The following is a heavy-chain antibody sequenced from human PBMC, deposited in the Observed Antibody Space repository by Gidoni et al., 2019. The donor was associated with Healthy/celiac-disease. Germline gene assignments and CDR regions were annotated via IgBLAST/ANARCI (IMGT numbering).Heavy chain of an antibody. CDR2: IYYSGST. D-gene: IGHD3-10*01. CDR1: GGPISSSSYY. J-gene: IGHJ4*02. CDR3: ASPQTYYYGSGGQGGDDY. Sequence: QLQLQESGPGLVKPSETLSLTCTVSGGPISSSSYYCGWIRQPPGKGLEWIGSIYYSGSTYYNPSLKSRVTISVDTSKNQFSLKLSSVTAADTAVYYGASPQTYYYGSGGQGGDDYWGQGTLVTVSS. V-gene: IGHV4-39*01.